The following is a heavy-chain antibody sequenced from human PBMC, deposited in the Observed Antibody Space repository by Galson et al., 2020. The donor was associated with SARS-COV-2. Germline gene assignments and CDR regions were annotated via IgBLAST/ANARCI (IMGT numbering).Heavy chain of an antibody. D-gene: IGHD3-3*01. CDR1: GGSISSGGYY. CDR3: ARLARVPFWSGYPYYFDY. V-gene: IGHV4-31*03. Sequence: SQTLSLTCTVSGGSISSGGYYWSWIRQHPGKGLEWMGYIYYSGSTYYNPSRKSRVTISVDTSKNQFSLKLSSVTAADTAVYYCARLARVPFWSGYPYYFDYWGQGTLVTVSS. CDR2: IYYSGST. J-gene: IGHJ4*02.